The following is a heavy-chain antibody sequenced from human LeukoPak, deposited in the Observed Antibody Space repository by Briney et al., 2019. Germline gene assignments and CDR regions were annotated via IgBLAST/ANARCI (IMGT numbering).Heavy chain of an antibody. V-gene: IGHV3-23*01. Sequence: GGSLRLSCAASGFTFSSYAMSWVRQAPGKGLEWVSAISGSGGSTYYADSVKGRFTISRDNSKNTLYLQMNSLRAEDTAVYYCAKVGIITSQSIVIRCYFDYWGQGTLVTVSS. J-gene: IGHJ4*02. CDR1: GFTFSSYA. D-gene: IGHD3-16*02. CDR3: AKVGIITSQSIVIRCYFDY. CDR2: ISGSGGST.